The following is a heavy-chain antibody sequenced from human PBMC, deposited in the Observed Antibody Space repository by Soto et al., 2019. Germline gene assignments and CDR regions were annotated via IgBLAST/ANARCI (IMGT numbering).Heavy chain of an antibody. D-gene: IGHD3-10*01. CDR2: IYYDGST. Sequence: GTLSLTCSVSGGSITTSSYNWDWIRQPPGKGLEWIGTIYYDGSTSYNPSLKSQVTISVDTSKNHFALKVNSVTAADTAVYYCARFYGNAFDVWGRGTVVTVSS. CDR1: GGSITTSSYN. J-gene: IGHJ3*01. V-gene: IGHV4-39*02. CDR3: ARFYGNAFDV.